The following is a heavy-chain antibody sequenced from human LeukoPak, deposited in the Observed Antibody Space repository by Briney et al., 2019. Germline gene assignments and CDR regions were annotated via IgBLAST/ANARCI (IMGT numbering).Heavy chain of an antibody. V-gene: IGHV4-61*02. Sequence: SETLSLTCTVSGGSISSGSYYWSWIRQPAGKGLEWIGRIYTSGSTNYNPSLKSRVTISVDTSKNQFSLKLSSVTAADTAAYYCARDILTGYYEYNWFDPWGQGTLVTVSS. J-gene: IGHJ5*02. CDR2: IYTSGST. D-gene: IGHD3-9*01. CDR3: ARDILTGYYEYNWFDP. CDR1: GGSISSGSYY.